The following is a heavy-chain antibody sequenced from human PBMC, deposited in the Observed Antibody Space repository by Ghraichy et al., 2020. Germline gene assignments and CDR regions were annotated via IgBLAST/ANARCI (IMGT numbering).Heavy chain of an antibody. CDR1: GYTLTELS. CDR3: ATGLLSGYQLPQTAYYYYYYGMDV. CDR2: FDPEDGET. D-gene: IGHD2-2*01. J-gene: IGHJ6*02. V-gene: IGHV1-24*01. Sequence: ASVKVSCKVSGYTLTELSMHWVRQVPGKGLEWMGGFDPEDGETIYAQKFQGRVTMTEDTSTDTAYMELSSLRSEDTAVYYCATGLLSGYQLPQTAYYYYYYGMDVWGQGTTVTVSS.